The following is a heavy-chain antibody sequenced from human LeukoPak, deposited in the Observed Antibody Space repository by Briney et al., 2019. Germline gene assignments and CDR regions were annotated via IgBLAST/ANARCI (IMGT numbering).Heavy chain of an antibody. Sequence: GGSLRLSCAASGFTFDDYGMSWVRQAPGKGLEWVSGINWNGGSTGYADSVKGRFTISRDNAKNSLYLQMNSLRAEDTAVYYCARDGVVITVSEAFDIWGQGTMVTVSS. D-gene: IGHD3-22*01. J-gene: IGHJ3*02. CDR1: GFTFDDYG. V-gene: IGHV3-20*04. CDR2: INWNGGST. CDR3: ARDGVVITVSEAFDI.